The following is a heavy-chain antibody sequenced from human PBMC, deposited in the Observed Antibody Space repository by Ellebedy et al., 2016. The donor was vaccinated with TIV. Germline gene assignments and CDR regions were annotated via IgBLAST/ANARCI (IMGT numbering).Heavy chain of an antibody. J-gene: IGHJ4*02. V-gene: IGHV1-8*03. D-gene: IGHD3-9*01. CDR1: GYTFTSYG. CDR3: ARDGATGTVADY. Sequence: ASVKVSCKASGYTFTSYGISWVRQAPGQGLEWMGWMNPNSGNTGYAQKFQGRVTITRNTSISTAYMELSSLRSDDTAVYYCARDGATGTVADYWGQGTLVTVSS. CDR2: MNPNSGNT.